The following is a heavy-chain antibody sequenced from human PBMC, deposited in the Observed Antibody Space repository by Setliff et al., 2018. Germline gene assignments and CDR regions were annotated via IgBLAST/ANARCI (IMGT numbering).Heavy chain of an antibody. V-gene: IGHV1-18*01. Sequence: ASVKVSCKASGYTFTDYGVTWVRQAPGQGLEWVGWISPYTGNAYYAPKFQGRVSLTTDTSTTTAYMDLRSLRSDDTAVYYCSRLVRYCTRTSCQRASGDDYWGQGTLVTVSS. J-gene: IGHJ4*02. D-gene: IGHD2-2*01. CDR2: ISPYTGNA. CDR1: GYTFTDYG. CDR3: SRLVRYCTRTSCQRASGDDY.